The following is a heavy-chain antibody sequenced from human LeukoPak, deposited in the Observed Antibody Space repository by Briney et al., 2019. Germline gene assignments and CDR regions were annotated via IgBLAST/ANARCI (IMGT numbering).Heavy chain of an antibody. CDR1: GFTISSYS. Sequence: GGSLRLSCAASGFTISSYSMNWVRQAPGKGLEWVPYISSSTIYYANSVKGRFTMSRDNAKNSLYLQMNSLRDEDTAVYYCARDQYGAYAIDYWGQGTLVTVSS. CDR2: ISSSTI. V-gene: IGHV3-48*02. D-gene: IGHD4-17*01. J-gene: IGHJ4*02. CDR3: ARDQYGAYAIDY.